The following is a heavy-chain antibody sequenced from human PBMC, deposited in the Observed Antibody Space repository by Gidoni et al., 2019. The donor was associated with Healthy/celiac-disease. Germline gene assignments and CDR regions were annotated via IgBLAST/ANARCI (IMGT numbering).Heavy chain of an antibody. V-gene: IGHV3-48*02. D-gene: IGHD3-22*01. Sequence: EVQLVESGGGLVQLGGSLRLSCAASGVPFRSESLNWVRQAPGKGLEWVSYIISRSSTIYYADSVKGRFTISRDNAKNSLYLQMNSLRDEDTAVYYCATLPERDYDSSGYYYFDYWGQGTLVTVSS. CDR1: GVPFRSES. J-gene: IGHJ4*02. CDR3: ATLPERDYDSSGYYYFDY. CDR2: IISRSSTI.